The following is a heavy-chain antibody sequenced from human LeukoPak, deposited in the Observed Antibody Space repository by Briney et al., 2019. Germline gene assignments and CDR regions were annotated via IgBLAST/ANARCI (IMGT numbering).Heavy chain of an antibody. CDR2: IRYDGNNK. CDR1: GFIVNTNY. Sequence: AGGSLRLSCAASGFIVNTNYMTWVRQAPGKGLEWVSVIRYDGNNKYYADSVKGRFTISRDNSKNTLYLQMNSLESEDTAVYYCAKDRWGPVASFDYWGQGTLVTVSS. D-gene: IGHD6-19*01. V-gene: IGHV3-30*02. J-gene: IGHJ4*02. CDR3: AKDRWGPVASFDY.